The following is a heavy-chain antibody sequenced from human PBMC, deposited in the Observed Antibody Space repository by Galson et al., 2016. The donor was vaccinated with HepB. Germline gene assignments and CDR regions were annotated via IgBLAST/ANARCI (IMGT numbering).Heavy chain of an antibody. J-gene: IGHJ5*02. V-gene: IGHV4-39*01. CDR3: ARVYSTNWPNWFDP. Sequence: LSLTCSVSGDSISGSYYWVWIRQPPGKGLEWIGSVYYSGSTYYSPSLRRRVTMHADTSKNQFSLSLNSVTAADTAIYYCARVYSTNWPNWFDPWGQGTLVTVSS. D-gene: IGHD6-13*01. CDR1: GDSISGSYY. CDR2: VYYSGST.